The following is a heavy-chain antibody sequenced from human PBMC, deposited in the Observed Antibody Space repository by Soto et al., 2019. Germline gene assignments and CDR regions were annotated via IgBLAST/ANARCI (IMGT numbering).Heavy chain of an antibody. V-gene: IGHV3-74*03. Sequence: EVQLVESGGGLGQPGGSLGLSCAAPGFTFRRYWMHWVRQVPGKGLMWVSRIQSDGSITTYADSVKGRFTISRDNAKNTLFLQMSSLRSEDTAVYYCVRDLDHFDYWGQGILVTVSS. D-gene: IGHD1-1*01. J-gene: IGHJ4*02. CDR2: IQSDGSIT. CDR3: VRDLDHFDY. CDR1: GFTFRRYW.